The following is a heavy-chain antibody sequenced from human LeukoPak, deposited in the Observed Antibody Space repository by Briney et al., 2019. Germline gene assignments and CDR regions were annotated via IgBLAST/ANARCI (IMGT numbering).Heavy chain of an antibody. CDR2: IGSSGSTV. D-gene: IGHD4-17*01. Sequence: GGSLRLSCAASGFSFSSYEMSWVRQAPGRGLEWVSYIGSSGSTVYYADSVKGRFTTSRDNAKNSLYLQMNSLRDEDTAVYYCARDTLVYADSPDAFDIWGQGTMVTVSS. V-gene: IGHV3-48*03. CDR3: ARDTLVYADSPDAFDI. J-gene: IGHJ3*02. CDR1: GFSFSSYE.